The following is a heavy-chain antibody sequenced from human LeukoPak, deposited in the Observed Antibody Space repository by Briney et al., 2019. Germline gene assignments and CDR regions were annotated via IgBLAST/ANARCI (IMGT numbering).Heavy chain of an antibody. CDR2: ISAYSGDT. CDR3: ARGRQGVGTFDY. V-gene: IGHV1-18*01. D-gene: IGHD2-8*01. Sequence: ASVKVSCKASGYTFTSYGISWVRQAPGQGLEWMGWISAYSGDTNYAQKFQGRATMTTDTSTSTAYMELRSLSSDDTAVYYCARGRQGVGTFDYWGQGTLVTVSS. J-gene: IGHJ4*02. CDR1: GYTFTSYG.